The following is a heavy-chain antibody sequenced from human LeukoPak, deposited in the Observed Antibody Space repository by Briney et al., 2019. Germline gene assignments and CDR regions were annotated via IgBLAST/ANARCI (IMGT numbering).Heavy chain of an antibody. V-gene: IGHV4-59*01. CDR1: GGSISSDY. D-gene: IGHD3-22*01. Sequence: SETLFLTCTVSGGSISSDYWSWIRQPPGKGLEWIGYIYYRGSTNYNPSLKSRVTISVDTSKNQFSLKLSSVTAADTAVYYCARLSGYRSGHYYSDYWGQGTLVTVSS. J-gene: IGHJ4*02. CDR2: IYYRGST. CDR3: ARLSGYRSGHYYSDY.